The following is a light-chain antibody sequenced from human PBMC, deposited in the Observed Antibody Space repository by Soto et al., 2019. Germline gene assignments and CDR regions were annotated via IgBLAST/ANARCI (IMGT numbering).Light chain of an antibody. V-gene: IGKV2-24*01. J-gene: IGKJ2*01. Sequence: DVVMTQTPLSSPVTLGQPASISCRSSQSLVHSDGNTYLSWLQQRPGQPPRLLISKISNRFPGVPDRFSDSGGGTDLSLRKSRVQAEDVGVYSCMQATQFPRTSGQGTKLVIK. CDR1: QSLVHSDGNTY. CDR2: KIS. CDR3: MQATQFPRT.